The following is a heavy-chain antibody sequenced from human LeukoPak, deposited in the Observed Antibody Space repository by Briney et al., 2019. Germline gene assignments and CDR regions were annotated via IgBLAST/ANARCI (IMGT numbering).Heavy chain of an antibody. D-gene: IGHD1-26*01. V-gene: IGHV7-4-1*02. CDR1: GYTFTSYA. Sequence: GPSVKASCKASGYTFTSYAMNWVRQAPGQGLEWMGWINTNTGNPTYAQGFTGRFVFSLDTSVSTAYLQISSLKAEDTAVYYCARDRAVAGSTQSYGYIVGATWGQGTLVTVSS. J-gene: IGHJ4*02. CDR2: INTNTGNP. CDR3: ARDRAVAGSTQSYGYIVGAT.